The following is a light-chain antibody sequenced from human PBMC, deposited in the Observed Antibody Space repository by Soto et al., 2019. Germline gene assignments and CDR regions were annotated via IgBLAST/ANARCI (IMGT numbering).Light chain of an antibody. CDR1: SSDVGSYNL. J-gene: IGLJ2*01. V-gene: IGLV2-23*01. Sequence: QSALTQPASVSGSPGQSITISCTGTSSDVGSYNLVSWYQQHPGKAPKLMIYEGSKRPSGVSNRFSGSKSGNTASLTISGLQAEDEAEYYCCSYAGSRTVVFGGGTKLTVL. CDR2: EGS. CDR3: CSYAGSRTVV.